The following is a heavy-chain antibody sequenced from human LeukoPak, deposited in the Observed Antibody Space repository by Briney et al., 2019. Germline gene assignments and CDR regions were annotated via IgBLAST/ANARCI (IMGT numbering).Heavy chain of an antibody. CDR2: ISGSGGST. CDR3: AKDRDFAWFGEPDY. J-gene: IGHJ4*02. V-gene: IGHV3-23*01. D-gene: IGHD3-10*01. Sequence: GGSLRLSCAASGFTFSSYGMSWVRQAPGKGLEWVSAISGSGGSTYYADSVKGRFTISRDNSKNTLYLQMNSLRAEDTAVYYCAKDRDFAWFGEPDYWGQGTLVTVSS. CDR1: GFTFSSYG.